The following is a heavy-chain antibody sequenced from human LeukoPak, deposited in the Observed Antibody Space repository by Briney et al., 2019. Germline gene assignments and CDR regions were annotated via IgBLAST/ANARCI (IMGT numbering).Heavy chain of an antibody. CDR1: GGSINNYY. Sequence: SETLSLTCTVSGGSINNYYWNWIRQPPGKGLEWIGYIYYSGSTKYNPSLKSRVTMSVDTSKNQFSLKLSSVTAADTAVYYCARDGDFGEYDYWGQGTLVTVSS. CDR2: IYYSGST. CDR3: ARDGDFGEYDY. J-gene: IGHJ4*02. D-gene: IGHD3-10*01. V-gene: IGHV4-59*12.